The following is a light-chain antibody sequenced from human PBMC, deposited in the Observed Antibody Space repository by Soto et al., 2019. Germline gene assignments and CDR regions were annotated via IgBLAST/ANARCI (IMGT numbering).Light chain of an antibody. V-gene: IGLV2-14*03. J-gene: IGLJ1*01. CDR1: SSDVGGYNY. CDR3: SSYTSSSTLV. Sequence: QSVLTQPASVSGSPGQSITISCTGTSSDVGGYNYVSWYQHHPCKTPKIMIYDVSNRPSGVSYRFSGSKSVNTVSLTISGLQAEDEADYYCSSYTSSSTLVFGTGTKVTVL. CDR2: DVS.